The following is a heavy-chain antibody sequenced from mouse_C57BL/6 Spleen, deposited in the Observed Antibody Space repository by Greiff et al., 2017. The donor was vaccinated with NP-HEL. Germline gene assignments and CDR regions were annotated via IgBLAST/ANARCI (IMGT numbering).Heavy chain of an antibody. D-gene: IGHD4-1*02. V-gene: IGHV1-85*01. CDR3: ARKGQLGRGDWFAY. CDR2: IYPRDGST. CDR1: GYTFTSYD. J-gene: IGHJ3*01. Sequence: QVQLQQSGPELVKPGASVKLSCKASGYTFTSYDINWVKQRPGQGLEWIGWIYPRDGSTKYNEKFKGKATLTVDISSSTAYMELHSLTSEDSAVYFCARKGQLGRGDWFAYWGQGTLVTVSA.